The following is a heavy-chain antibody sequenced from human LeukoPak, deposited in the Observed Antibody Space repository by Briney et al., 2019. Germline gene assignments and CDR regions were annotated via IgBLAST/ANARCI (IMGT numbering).Heavy chain of an antibody. D-gene: IGHD3-10*01. Sequence: ASVKVSCKASGYTFTSYGISWVRQAPGQGLEWMGWINPSSGGTNYAQKFQGRVIMTRDTSISTAHMELSRLRSDDTAVYYCASPSNYGSGSQLNYWGQGTLVTVSS. CDR1: GYTFTSYG. CDR3: ASPSNYGSGSQLNY. CDR2: INPSSGGT. V-gene: IGHV1-2*02. J-gene: IGHJ4*02.